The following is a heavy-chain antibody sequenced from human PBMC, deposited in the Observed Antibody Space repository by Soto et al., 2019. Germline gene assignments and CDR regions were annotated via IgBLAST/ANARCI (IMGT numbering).Heavy chain of an antibody. D-gene: IGHD2-8*02. CDR3: ARGMTPPGAPAWYYFDS. CDR2: IYYSGST. CDR1: GGSISSYF. J-gene: IGHJ4*02. V-gene: IGHV4-59*12. Sequence: SETLSLTCTVPGGSISSYFWSWIRQPPGKGLEWIGYIYYSGSTNYNPSLKSRVTISVDTSKNQFSLRLTSVTAADTAVYYCARGMTPPGAPAWYYFDSWGQGTLVTVSS.